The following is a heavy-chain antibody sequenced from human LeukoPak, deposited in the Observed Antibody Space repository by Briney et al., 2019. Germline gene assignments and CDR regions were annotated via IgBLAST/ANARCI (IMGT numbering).Heavy chain of an antibody. Sequence: GASVKVSCKASGYTFTSYDINWVRQATGHGLEWMGWMNPNSGNTGYAQKFQGRVTMTRNTSISTAYMELSSLRSEDTAVYYCARGPGYDFWSGYYSGYYYYGMDVWGQGTTVTVSS. D-gene: IGHD3-3*01. CDR3: ARGPGYDFWSGYYSGYYYYGMDV. CDR1: GYTFTSYD. V-gene: IGHV1-8*01. J-gene: IGHJ6*02. CDR2: MNPNSGNT.